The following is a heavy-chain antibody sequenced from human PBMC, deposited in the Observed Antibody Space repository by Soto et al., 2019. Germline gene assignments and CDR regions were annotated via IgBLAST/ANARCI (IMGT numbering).Heavy chain of an antibody. D-gene: IGHD3-10*01. Sequence: LGESLKISCKGSGYSFTSYWISWVRQMPGKGLEWMGRIDPSDSYTNYSPSFQGHVTISADKSISTAYLQWSSLKASDTAMYYCARGVSGYGSGSYDWFDPWGQGTLVTVSS. V-gene: IGHV5-10-1*01. CDR1: GYSFTSYW. CDR3: ARGVSGYGSGSYDWFDP. CDR2: IDPSDSYT. J-gene: IGHJ5*02.